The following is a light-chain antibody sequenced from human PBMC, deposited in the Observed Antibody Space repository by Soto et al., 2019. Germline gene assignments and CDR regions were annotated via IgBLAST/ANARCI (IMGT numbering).Light chain of an antibody. J-gene: IGKJ4*01. CDR2: GAS. CDR1: QSASHHTKNY. CDR3: QHYHSVPVT. V-gene: IGKV4-1*01. Sequence: DIVMTQSPDSLAVSLGERATINCRSSQSASHHTKNYLSWYQQKPGQPPKLLIYGASTRESGVPDRFSGSGSGTDFTLTINSLQAEDVAVYYCQHYHSVPVTFGGGTRVEIK.